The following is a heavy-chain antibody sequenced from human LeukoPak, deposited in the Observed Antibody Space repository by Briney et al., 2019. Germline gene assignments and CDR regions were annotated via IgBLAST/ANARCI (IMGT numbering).Heavy chain of an antibody. CDR2: ISYDGSNK. CDR3: ARDPGTLATYFDY. CDR1: GFTFSSYA. Sequence: PGGSLRLSCAASGFTFSSYAMSWVRQAPGKGLEWVAVISYDGSNKYYADSVKGRFTISRDDSKNTLYLQMNSLRAEDTAIYYCARDPGTLATYFDYWGPGTLVTVSS. J-gene: IGHJ4*02. D-gene: IGHD6-13*01. V-gene: IGHV3-30*03.